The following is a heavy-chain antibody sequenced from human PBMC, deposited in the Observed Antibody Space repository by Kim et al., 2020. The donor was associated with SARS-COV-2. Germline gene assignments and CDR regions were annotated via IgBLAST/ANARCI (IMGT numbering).Heavy chain of an antibody. CDR3: ARASTFDY. Sequence: SESPTYNPSLKSRVTRAVDTSKNQCSLKLSSVTAADTAVYYCARASTFDYWGQGTLVTVSS. J-gene: IGHJ4*02. V-gene: IGHV4-39*07. CDR2: SESP. D-gene: IGHD1-1*01.